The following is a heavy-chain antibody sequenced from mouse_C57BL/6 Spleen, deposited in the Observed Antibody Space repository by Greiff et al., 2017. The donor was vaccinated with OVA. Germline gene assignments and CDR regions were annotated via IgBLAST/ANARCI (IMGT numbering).Heavy chain of an antibody. V-gene: IGHV5-6*01. CDR3: ASLTGNYFDY. Sequence: ELKVVESGGDLVKPGGSLKLSCAASGFTFSSYGMSWVRQTPDKRLEWVATISSGGSYTYYPDSVKGRFTISRDNAKNTLYLQMSSLKSEDTAMYYCASLTGNYFDYWGKGTTLTVSS. D-gene: IGHD4-1*01. CDR2: ISSGGSYT. CDR1: GFTFSSYG. J-gene: IGHJ2*01.